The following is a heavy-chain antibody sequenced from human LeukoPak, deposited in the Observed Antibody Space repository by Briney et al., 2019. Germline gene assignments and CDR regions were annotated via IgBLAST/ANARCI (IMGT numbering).Heavy chain of an antibody. CDR3: ARGLGYCSSTSCYGWFDP. Sequence: ASVKVSCKASGGTFSSYAISWVRQAPGQGLEWMGGIIPIFGTASYAQKFQGRVTITADESTSTAYMELSSLRSEDTAVYYCARGLGYCSSTSCYGWFDPWGQGTLVTVSS. D-gene: IGHD2-2*01. V-gene: IGHV1-69*01. J-gene: IGHJ5*02. CDR2: IIPIFGTA. CDR1: GGTFSSYA.